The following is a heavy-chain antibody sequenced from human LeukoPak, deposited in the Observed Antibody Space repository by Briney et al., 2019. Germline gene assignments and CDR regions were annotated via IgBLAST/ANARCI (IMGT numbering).Heavy chain of an antibody. Sequence: SETLSLTCTVSGYSISSGYYWGWIRQPPGKGLEWIGSIYHSGSTYYNPSLKSRVTISVDTSKNQFSLKLSSVTAADTAVYYCARPVPSRLGWFDPWGQGTLVTVSS. J-gene: IGHJ5*02. CDR1: GYSISSGYY. CDR3: ARPVPSRLGWFDP. CDR2: IYHSGST. D-gene: IGHD1-1*01. V-gene: IGHV4-38-2*02.